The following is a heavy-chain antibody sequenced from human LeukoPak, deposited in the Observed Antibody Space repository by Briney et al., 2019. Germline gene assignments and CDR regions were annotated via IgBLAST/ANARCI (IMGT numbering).Heavy chain of an antibody. CDR1: GYTFTSYY. CDR2: INPSGGST. J-gene: IGHJ4*02. D-gene: IGHD3-10*01. CDR3: ARAGHIWHYDSGSYLYYFDY. V-gene: IGHV1-46*03. Sequence: ASVKVSCKASGYTFTSYYMHWVRQAPGQGLEWMGIINPSGGSTSYAQKFQGRVTMTRDTSTSTVYMELSSLRSEDTAVYYCARAGHIWHYDSGSYLYYFDYWGQGTLVTVSS.